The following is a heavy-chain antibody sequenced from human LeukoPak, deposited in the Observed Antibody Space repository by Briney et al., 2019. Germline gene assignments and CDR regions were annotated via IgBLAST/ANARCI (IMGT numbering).Heavy chain of an antibody. CDR3: AKDIGSSTGTIDY. V-gene: IGHV3-7*03. CDR1: GFTLSSHW. J-gene: IGHJ4*02. CDR2: IKQDGSEK. Sequence: PGGSLRLSCEASGFTLSSHWMSWVRQAPGKGLEWVANIKQDGSEKYYVDSVKGRFTISRDNAKNSLYLQMNSLRAEDTALYYCAKDIGSSTGTIDYWGQGTLVTVSS. D-gene: IGHD1-1*01.